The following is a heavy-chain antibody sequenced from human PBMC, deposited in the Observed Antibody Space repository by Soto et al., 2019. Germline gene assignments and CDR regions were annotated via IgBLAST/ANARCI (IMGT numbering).Heavy chain of an antibody. V-gene: IGHV3-30*03. D-gene: IGHD6-13*01. CDR2: ITYDGSNK. CDR1: GFTFSSYG. CDR3: ASLGEQQLVEDY. J-gene: IGHJ4*02. Sequence: GGSLRLSCAASGFTFSSYGMHWVRQAPGKGLEWVAVITYDGSNKDYADSVKGRFTISRDNSKNTLYLQMNSLRAEGTAVYYCASLGEQQLVEDYWGQGTLVTVSS.